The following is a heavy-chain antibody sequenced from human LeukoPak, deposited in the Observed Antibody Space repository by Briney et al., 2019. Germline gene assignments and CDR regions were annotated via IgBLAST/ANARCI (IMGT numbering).Heavy chain of an antibody. CDR3: ARPIFPHDYADAFDI. J-gene: IGHJ3*02. D-gene: IGHD4-17*01. V-gene: IGHV3-30*02. Sequence: GGSLRLSCAASGFTFSSSGMHWVRQAPGKGLEWVAFIRYDGSNKYYADSVKGRFTISRDNSKNTLYLQMNSLRAEDTAVYYCARPIFPHDYADAFDIWGQGTMVTVSS. CDR2: IRYDGSNK. CDR1: GFTFSSSG.